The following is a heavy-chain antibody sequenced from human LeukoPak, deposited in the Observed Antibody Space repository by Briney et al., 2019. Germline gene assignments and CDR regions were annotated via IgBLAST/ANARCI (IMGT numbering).Heavy chain of an antibody. CDR1: GFTFSDYY. J-gene: IGHJ4*02. CDR3: ARPIMYYSIMTLFY. D-gene: IGHD3-10*01. Sequence: GGSLRLSCAASGFTFSDYYMSLVRQAPGKGLEWVSYISSSGSTIYYADSVKGRFTISRDNAKNSLYLQMNSLRAEDTAVYYCARPIMYYSIMTLFYWGQGTLVTVSS. V-gene: IGHV3-11*01. CDR2: ISSSGSTI.